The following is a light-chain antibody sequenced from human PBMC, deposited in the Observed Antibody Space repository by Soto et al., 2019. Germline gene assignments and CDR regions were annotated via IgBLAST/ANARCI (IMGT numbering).Light chain of an antibody. J-gene: IGKJ3*01. CDR2: AAS. CDR3: QNYNTAPFT. Sequence: DIEMTQSPSSLSASVGDRVTIACRASQGITNSVAWYHQKPGKAPKLLLYAASTLQLGVPSRFRVSGSGTDFTLTISSLQPEDVGNYYCQNYNTAPFTFGPGTRVEIK. CDR1: QGITNS. V-gene: IGKV1-27*01.